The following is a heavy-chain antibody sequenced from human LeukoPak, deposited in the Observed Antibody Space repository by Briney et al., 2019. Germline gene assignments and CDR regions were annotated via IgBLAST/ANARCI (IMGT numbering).Heavy chain of an antibody. CDR3: ARAYRGYSYGFFDY. Sequence: PGGSLRLSCAASGFAFSSYSMNWVRRAPGKGLEWVSYISSSSSTIYYADSVKGRFTISRDNAKNSLYLQMNSLRAEDTAVYYCARAYRGYSYGFFDYWGQGTLVTVSS. J-gene: IGHJ4*02. V-gene: IGHV3-48*01. CDR2: ISSSSSTI. D-gene: IGHD5-18*01. CDR1: GFAFSSYS.